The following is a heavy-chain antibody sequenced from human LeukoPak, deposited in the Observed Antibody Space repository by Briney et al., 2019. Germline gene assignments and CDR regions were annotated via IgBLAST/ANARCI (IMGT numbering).Heavy chain of an antibody. V-gene: IGHV4-61*02. D-gene: IGHD3-10*01. CDR2: IYTSGST. Sequence: SQTLSLTCTVSGGSISTGSYYWSWIRQPAGKGLEWIGRIYTSGSTNYNPSLKSRVTISVDTSKNQFSLKLNSVTAADTAVYYCARGSWSYYYYMDVWGKGTAVTISS. J-gene: IGHJ6*03. CDR3: ARGSWSYYYYMDV. CDR1: GGSISTGSYY.